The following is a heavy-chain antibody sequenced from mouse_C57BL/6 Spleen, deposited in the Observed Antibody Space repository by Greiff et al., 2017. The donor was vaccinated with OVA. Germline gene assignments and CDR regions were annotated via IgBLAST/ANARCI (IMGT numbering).Heavy chain of an antibody. Sequence: EVKLQQSGPVLVKPGASVKMSCKASGYTFTDYYMNWVKQSHGKSLEWIGVINPYNGGTSYNQKFKGKATLTVDKSSSTAYMELNSLTSEDSAVYYCARTAVDAMDYWGKGTSVTVSS. J-gene: IGHJ4*01. CDR3: ARTAVDAMDY. CDR2: INPYNGGT. D-gene: IGHD1-1*01. CDR1: GYTFTDYY. V-gene: IGHV1-19*01.